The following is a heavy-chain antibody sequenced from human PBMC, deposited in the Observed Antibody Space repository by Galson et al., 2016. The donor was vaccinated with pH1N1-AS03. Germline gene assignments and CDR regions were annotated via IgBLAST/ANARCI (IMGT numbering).Heavy chain of an antibody. J-gene: IGHJ4*02. CDR3: ARERMGANDY. CDR1: GASITSNRW. V-gene: IGHV4-4*02. D-gene: IGHD3-16*01. Sequence: ETLSLTCAVSGASITSNRWWTWVRQIPGRGLEWIGEICHDGNTHYNPSLKNRLSISVDSSKNQFFLKLTSVTAADTAIYYCARERMGANDYWGPGTLVTVSS. CDR2: ICHDGNT.